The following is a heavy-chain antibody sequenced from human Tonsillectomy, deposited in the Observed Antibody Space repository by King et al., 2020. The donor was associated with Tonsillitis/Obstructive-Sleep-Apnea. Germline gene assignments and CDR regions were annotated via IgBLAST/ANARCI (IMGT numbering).Heavy chain of an antibody. J-gene: IGHJ4*02. D-gene: IGHD3-3*01. Sequence: QLQESGPGLVKPSETLSLTCTVSGGSISSYYWSWIRQPPGKGLEWIGYIYYSGSTNYNPSLKSRVTISVDTSKNQFSLKLSSVTAADTAVYYCARVGVTIFGVVHPARIDYWGQGTLVTVSS. V-gene: IGHV4-59*01. CDR3: ARVGVTIFGVVHPARIDY. CDR1: GGSISSYY. CDR2: IYYSGST.